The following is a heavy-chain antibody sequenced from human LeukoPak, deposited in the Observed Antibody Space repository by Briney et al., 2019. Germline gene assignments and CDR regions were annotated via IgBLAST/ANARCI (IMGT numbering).Heavy chain of an antibody. V-gene: IGHV4-59*01. D-gene: IGHD3-22*01. CDR2: IYYSGST. CDR1: GGSISSYY. CDR3: ARGDYYDSSGCYYLLDY. Sequence: SETLSLTCTVSGGSISSYYWSWIRQPPGKGLEWIGYIYYSGSTNYNPSLKGRVTISVDTSKNQFSLKLSSVTAADTAVYYCARGDYYDSSGCYYLLDYWGQGTLVTVSS. J-gene: IGHJ4*02.